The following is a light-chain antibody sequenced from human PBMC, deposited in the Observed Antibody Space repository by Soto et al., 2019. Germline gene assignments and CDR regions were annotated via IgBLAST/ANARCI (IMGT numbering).Light chain of an antibody. V-gene: IGLV2-8*01. CDR3: SSYAASTNFYLV. Sequence: QSALTQPPSASGSPGQSVTISCTGTSSDVGGYNYVSWYQQYPGRAPKLMIYDVTKRPSGVPDRFSGSKSGNTASLTVSGLQAEDEADYYCSSYAASTNFYLVFGGGTKLTVL. CDR2: DVT. CDR1: SSDVGGYNY. J-gene: IGLJ3*02.